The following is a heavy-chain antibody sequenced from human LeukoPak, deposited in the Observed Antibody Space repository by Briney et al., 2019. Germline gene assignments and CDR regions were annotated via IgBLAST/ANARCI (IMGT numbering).Heavy chain of an antibody. V-gene: IGHV4-34*01. CDR1: GGSLSTYH. Sequence: SETLSLTCAVSGGSLSTYHWSWIRQPLGKGLEWIGEINHRGTTNYSPSLRSRVTITVDTSKNQFSLTLRSVTAADTAMYYCARVPLRWLTPFDYWGQGTLVTVSS. CDR3: ARVPLRWLTPFDY. J-gene: IGHJ4*02. D-gene: IGHD4-17*01. CDR2: INHRGTT.